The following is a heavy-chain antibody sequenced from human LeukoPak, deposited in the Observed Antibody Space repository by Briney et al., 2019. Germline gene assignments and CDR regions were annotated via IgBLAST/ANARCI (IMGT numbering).Heavy chain of an antibody. D-gene: IGHD6-19*01. Sequence: ASVKVSCKASGYTFTCYYMHWVRQAPGQGLEWMGWINPNSGGTNSAQKVQGRVTMTRDTSISTAYMELSRLRSDDTAVYYCARDGGSGWYDGVDHWGQGTLVTVSS. CDR3: ARDGGSGWYDGVDH. CDR1: GYTFTCYY. J-gene: IGHJ4*02. CDR2: INPNSGGT. V-gene: IGHV1-2*02.